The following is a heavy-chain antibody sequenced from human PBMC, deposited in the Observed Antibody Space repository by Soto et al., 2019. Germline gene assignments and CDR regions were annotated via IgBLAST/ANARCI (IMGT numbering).Heavy chain of an antibody. J-gene: IGHJ6*02. Sequence: TGGSLRLSCAASGFTFSSYGIHWVRQAPCKGLEWVAVISYDGINKYYADSVKGRFTISRDNSKNTLYLQMNSLRAEDTAVYYCAKEVAAAPTQRYGMDVLGQGTTVTVSS. CDR1: GFTFSSYG. CDR3: AKEVAAAPTQRYGMDV. V-gene: IGHV3-30*18. CDR2: ISYDGINK. D-gene: IGHD6-13*01.